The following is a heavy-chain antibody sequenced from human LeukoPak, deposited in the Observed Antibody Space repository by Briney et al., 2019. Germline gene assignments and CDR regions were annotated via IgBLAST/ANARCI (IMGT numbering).Heavy chain of an antibody. J-gene: IGHJ4*02. CDR3: ARHVSVAVTNFFDY. CDR2: VYYTGTT. CDR1: GGSISSRNYY. V-gene: IGHV4-39*01. D-gene: IGHD6-19*01. Sequence: SGTLSLTCAVSGGSISSRNYYWGWIRQPPGKGLEWIGGVYYTGTTYSNPSLKSRVTISVDTSKNQFSLRLSSVTAADTAVYYCARHVSVAVTNFFDYWGQGTLVTVSS.